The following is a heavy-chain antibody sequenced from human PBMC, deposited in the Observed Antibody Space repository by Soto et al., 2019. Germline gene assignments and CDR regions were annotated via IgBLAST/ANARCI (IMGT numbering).Heavy chain of an antibody. D-gene: IGHD1-26*01. CDR3: AKYSGSYPVYNGLSL. Sequence: EVQLLESGGGLVQPGGSLRLSCAASGFPFSTSAMNWVRQAPGKGLEWVSIISASSDAAYYAESVKGRFASSRDNSKNTLNLQMNSLRAEDTAVYYCAKYSGSYPVYNGLSLWGQGTTVTVS. V-gene: IGHV3-23*01. CDR2: ISASSDAA. CDR1: GFPFSTSA. J-gene: IGHJ6*02.